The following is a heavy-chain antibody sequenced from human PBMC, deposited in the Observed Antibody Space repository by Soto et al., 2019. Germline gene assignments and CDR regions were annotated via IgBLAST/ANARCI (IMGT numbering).Heavy chain of an antibody. Sequence: SETLSLTCTVSGGSVSSGSYYWSWIRQPPGKGLEWIGYIYYSGSTNYNPSLKSRVTISVDTSKNQFSLKLGSVTAADTAVYYCARVVVVTATEVWFDPWGQGTLVTVSS. CDR2: IYYSGST. CDR3: ARVVVVTATEVWFDP. D-gene: IGHD2-21*02. J-gene: IGHJ5*02. CDR1: GGSVSSGSYY. V-gene: IGHV4-61*01.